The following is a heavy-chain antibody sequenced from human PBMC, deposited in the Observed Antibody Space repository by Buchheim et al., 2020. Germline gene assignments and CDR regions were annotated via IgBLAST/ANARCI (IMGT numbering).Heavy chain of an antibody. CDR3: ARNPGGMEV. J-gene: IGHJ6*02. CDR2: TSTSGGSA. V-gene: IGHV1-46*03. Sequence: QVQLVQSGAEVKKPGASVKVSCKASGYTFTKYHMHWVRQAPGQGLEWVGETSTSGGSATYAQKFQGRVTMTSDTSTSTVYMELSSLRAEDTAVYYCARNPGGMEVWGQGTT. CDR1: GYTFTKYH.